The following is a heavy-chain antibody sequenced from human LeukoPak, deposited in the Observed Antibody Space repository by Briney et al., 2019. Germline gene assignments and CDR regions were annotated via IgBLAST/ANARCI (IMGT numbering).Heavy chain of an antibody. CDR2: INHSGST. V-gene: IGHV4-34*01. CDR3: ARGPYDSYRYYDSSGYPFDY. J-gene: IGHJ4*02. D-gene: IGHD3-22*01. Sequence: SETLSLTRAVYGGSFSGYYWSWIRQPPGKGLEWIGEINHSGSTNYNPSLKSRVTISVDTSKNQFSLKLSSVTAADTAVYYCARGPYDSYRYYDSSGYPFDYWGQGTLVTVSS. CDR1: GGSFSGYY.